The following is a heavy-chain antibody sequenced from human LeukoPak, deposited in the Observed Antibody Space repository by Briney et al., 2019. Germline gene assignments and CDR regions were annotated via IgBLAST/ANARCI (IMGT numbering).Heavy chain of an antibody. Sequence: GASVKVSCKASGYSFAGYYLHWVRQAPGQGLEWMSWIDPYTGNTHCAQKFQGRLTVTRDTSISTTYMELSWLTSDDTAMYYCAREYSASEHWGQGTLVTVSS. V-gene: IGHV1-2*02. CDR2: IDPYTGNT. CDR3: AREYSASEH. D-gene: IGHD5-12*01. J-gene: IGHJ1*01. CDR1: GYSFAGYY.